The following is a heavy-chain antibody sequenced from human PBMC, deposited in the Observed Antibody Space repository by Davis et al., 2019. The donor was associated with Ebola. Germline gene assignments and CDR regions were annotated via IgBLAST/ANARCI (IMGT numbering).Heavy chain of an antibody. CDR2: FDPEDGEA. CDR1: GYTLTELS. J-gene: IGHJ3*02. Sequence: AASAKVSCKVSGYTLTELSIHWVRQAPGKGLEWMGNFDPEDGEAIYAQRFQDRVTMTEDTSTDTAYMELSSLRSEDTAIYYCAAGGIGGGFDIWGQGTMVTVSS. D-gene: IGHD2-15*01. CDR3: AAGGIGGGFDI. V-gene: IGHV1-24*01.